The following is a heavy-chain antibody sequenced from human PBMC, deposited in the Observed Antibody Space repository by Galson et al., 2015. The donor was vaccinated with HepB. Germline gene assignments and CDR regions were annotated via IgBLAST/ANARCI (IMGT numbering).Heavy chain of an antibody. J-gene: IGHJ6*02. CDR3: AREAAGDGYSLVGDYYYGMDV. Sequence: SVKVSCKASGGTFSSYAISWVRQAPGQGLEWMGGIIPIFGTANYAQKFQGRVTITADESTSTAYMELSSLRSEDTAVYYCAREAAGDGYSLVGDYYYGMDVWGQGTTVTVSS. V-gene: IGHV1-69*13. CDR2: IIPIFGTA. D-gene: IGHD5-24*01. CDR1: GGTFSSYA.